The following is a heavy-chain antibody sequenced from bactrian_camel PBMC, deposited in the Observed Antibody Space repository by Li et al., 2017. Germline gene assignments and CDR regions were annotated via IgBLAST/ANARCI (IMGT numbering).Heavy chain of an antibody. V-gene: IGHV3S53*01. CDR1: RDIYTFYC. D-gene: IGHD4*01. Sequence: HVQLVESGGGSVQAGGSLRLSCTFSRDIYTFYCLGWFRQAPGKRREGVAVLSVDGSTQYANSVNGRFTISRDHEKNILYLQMDSLKPEDSAMYYCAADQGEWCRTARWSDDEWYYFWGQGTQVTVS. CDR3: AADQGEWCRTARWSDDEWYYF. J-gene: IGHJ4*01. CDR2: LSVDGST.